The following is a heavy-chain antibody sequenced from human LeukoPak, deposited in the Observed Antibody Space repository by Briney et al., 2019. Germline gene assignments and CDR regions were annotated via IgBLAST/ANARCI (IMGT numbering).Heavy chain of an antibody. CDR1: GITFINAW. CDR3: IHMLWGVLGD. D-gene: IGHD3-10*01. CDR2: IKSKTDGGAT. Sequence: PGGSLRLSYASSGITFINAWMTWVRQAPGKGLECIGRIKSKTDGGATVYAAPVKGRFTISRDESKNTVHLQMNNLKIEDIAVYFCIHMLWGVLGDWGQGTPVTVSS. V-gene: IGHV3-15*01. J-gene: IGHJ4*01.